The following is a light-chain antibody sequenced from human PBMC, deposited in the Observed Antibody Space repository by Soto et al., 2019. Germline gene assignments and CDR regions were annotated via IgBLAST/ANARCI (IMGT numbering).Light chain of an antibody. CDR1: QGIRTD. V-gene: IGKV1-6*01. Sequence: AIPMTQSPSSLSSSVGDRVTITCLASQGIRTDLGWYQQKPGQAPKLLIYAASSLQSGVPSRFSGSGSGTDFTLTISSLQPEDFATYYCLQDYNYSWTFGQGTKVEIK. CDR2: AAS. CDR3: LQDYNYSWT. J-gene: IGKJ1*01.